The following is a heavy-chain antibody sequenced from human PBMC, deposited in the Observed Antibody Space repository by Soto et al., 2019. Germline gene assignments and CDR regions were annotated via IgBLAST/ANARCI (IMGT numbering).Heavy chain of an antibody. CDR1: GFTFSSYW. Sequence: GGSLRLSCAASGFTFSSYWMHWVRQAPGKGLVWVSRINSDGSSTSYADSVKGRFTISRDNAKNTLYLQMNSLRAEDTAVYYCARFYYDSSGYYFDYWGQGTLVTVSS. V-gene: IGHV3-74*01. D-gene: IGHD3-22*01. CDR2: INSDGSST. CDR3: ARFYYDSSGYYFDY. J-gene: IGHJ4*02.